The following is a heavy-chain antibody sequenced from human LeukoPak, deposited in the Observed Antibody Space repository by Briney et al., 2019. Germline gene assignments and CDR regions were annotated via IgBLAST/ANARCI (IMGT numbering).Heavy chain of an antibody. CDR3: AKEEEGSGSFDY. V-gene: IGHV3-7*03. D-gene: IGHD3-10*01. CDR1: GFTFSSYW. Sequence: GGSLRLSCAASGFTFSSYWMSWVRQAPGKGLEWVANINQDGSEKYYVDSVKGRFTISRDNSKNTLYLQMNSLRAEDTAVYYCAKEEEGSGSFDYWGQGTLVTVSS. J-gene: IGHJ4*02. CDR2: INQDGSEK.